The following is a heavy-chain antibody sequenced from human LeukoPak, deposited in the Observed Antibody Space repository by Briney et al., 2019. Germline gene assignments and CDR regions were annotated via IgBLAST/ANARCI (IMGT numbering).Heavy chain of an antibody. D-gene: IGHD6-13*01. J-gene: IGHJ4*02. CDR2: ISGSGGST. Sequence: GGSLRLSCAASGFTFSSYAMNWVRQAPGKGLEWVSAISGSGGSTYYADSVKGRFTISRDNSKNTLYLQMNSLRAEDTAVYYCAKQLAGIAAAGEDYWGQGTLVTVSS. V-gene: IGHV3-23*01. CDR1: GFTFSSYA. CDR3: AKQLAGIAAAGEDY.